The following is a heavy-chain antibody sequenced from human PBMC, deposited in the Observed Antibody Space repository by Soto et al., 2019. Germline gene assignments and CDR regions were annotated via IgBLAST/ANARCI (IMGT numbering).Heavy chain of an antibody. V-gene: IGHV1-69*02. CDR3: ARFGEFNWFDP. CDR1: GGTFSSYT. CDR2: IIPILGIA. D-gene: IGHD3-10*01. Sequence: ASVKVSCKASGGTFSSYTISWVRQAPGQGLEWMGRIIPILGIANYAQKFQGRVTITADKSTSTAYMELSSLRSEDTAVYYCARFGEFNWFDPWGQGTLVTVSS. J-gene: IGHJ5*02.